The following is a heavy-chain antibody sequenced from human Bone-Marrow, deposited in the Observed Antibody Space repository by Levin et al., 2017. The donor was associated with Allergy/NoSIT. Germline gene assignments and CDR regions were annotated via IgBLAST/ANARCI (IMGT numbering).Heavy chain of an antibody. D-gene: IGHD4-17*01. CDR2: ISSSSSTI. CDR3: ARGPRASTVTWDYYYYYMDV. J-gene: IGHJ6*03. CDR1: GFTFSSYS. V-gene: IGHV3-48*01. Sequence: GESLKISCAASGFTFSSYSMNWVRQAPGKGLEWVSYISSSSSTIYYADSVKGRFTISRDNAKNSLYLQMNSLRAEDTAVYYCARGPRASTVTWDYYYYYMDVWGKGTTVTVSS.